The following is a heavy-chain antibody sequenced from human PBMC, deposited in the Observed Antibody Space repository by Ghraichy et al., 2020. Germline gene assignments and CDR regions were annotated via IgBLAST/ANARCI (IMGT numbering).Heavy chain of an antibody. V-gene: IGHV3-33*01. J-gene: IGHJ4*02. CDR2: IWYDGSNK. CDR3: ARWARITGTTLDY. CDR1: GFTFSNYG. Sequence: GGSLRLSCAASGFTFSNYGMHWVRQAPGKGLEWVAVIWYDGSNKHYADSVKGRFTISRDSSKNTLYLQMNSLRAEDTAVYYCARWARITGTTLDYWGQGTLVTVSS. D-gene: IGHD1-7*01.